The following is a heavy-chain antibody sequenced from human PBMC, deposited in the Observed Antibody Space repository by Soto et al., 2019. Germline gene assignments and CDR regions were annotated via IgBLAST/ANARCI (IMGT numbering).Heavy chain of an antibody. CDR3: ARRDDSETFDI. J-gene: IGHJ3*02. Sequence: VESGGGLIQPGGSLRLICAASGLSVTANYMTWVRQAPGKGLEWLSIIYRGGGTSYADSLKGRAIISRDGSRNMVFLQMNSLTAEDAGVYYCARRDDSETFDIWGRGTAVNVSS. CDR1: GLSVTANY. CDR2: IYRGGGT. V-gene: IGHV3-53*01. D-gene: IGHD5-18*01.